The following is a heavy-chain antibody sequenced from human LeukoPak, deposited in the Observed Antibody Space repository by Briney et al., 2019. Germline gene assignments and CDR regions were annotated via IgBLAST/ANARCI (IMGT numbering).Heavy chain of an antibody. D-gene: IGHD6-19*01. J-gene: IGHJ4*02. CDR2: IIPILGIA. Sequence: SVTVSCKASGGTFSSYAISWVRQAPGQGLEWMGRIIPILGIANYAPKFQGRVTVTADKSTSTAYMELSSLRSEDTAVYYCASAPLGYSSGWLSFDYWGQGTLVTVSS. V-gene: IGHV1-69*04. CDR3: ASAPLGYSSGWLSFDY. CDR1: GGTFSSYA.